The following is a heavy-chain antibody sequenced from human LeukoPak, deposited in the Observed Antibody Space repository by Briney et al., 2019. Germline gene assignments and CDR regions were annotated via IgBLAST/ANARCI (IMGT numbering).Heavy chain of an antibody. V-gene: IGHV7-4-1*02. CDR2: INTNTGNP. J-gene: IGHJ5*02. CDR1: GYTFTSYA. CDR3: ARGLYSSGWLSFDP. D-gene: IGHD6-19*01. Sequence: ASVKVSCKASGYTFTSYAMNRVRQAPGQGLEWMGWINTNTGNPTYAQGFTGRFVFSLDISVSTAYLQISSLKAEDTAVYYCARGLYSSGWLSFDPWGQGTLVTVSS.